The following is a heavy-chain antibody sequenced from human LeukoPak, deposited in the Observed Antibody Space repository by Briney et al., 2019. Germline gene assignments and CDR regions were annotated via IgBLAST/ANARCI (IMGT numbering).Heavy chain of an antibody. D-gene: IGHD3-3*01. V-gene: IGHV1-69-2*01. CDR2: VDPDDGET. CDR3: ATPKLRFLEWLLLI. J-gene: IGHJ4*02. Sequence: GASVKISCKVSGYTFTDYYMHWVQQAPGKGLEWMGLVDPDDGETIYAEKFQGRVTITADTSTDTAYMELSSLRSEDTAVYYCATPKLRFLEWLLLIWGEGTLVTVSS. CDR1: GYTFTDYY.